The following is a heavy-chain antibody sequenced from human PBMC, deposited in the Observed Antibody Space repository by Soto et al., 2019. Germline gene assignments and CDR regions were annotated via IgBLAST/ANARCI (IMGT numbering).Heavy chain of an antibody. CDR1: GGSISRGDYY. D-gene: IGHD2-15*01. CDR3: ARAVVAATRDWSDP. V-gene: IGHV4-30-4*01. CDR2: IYYSGST. Sequence: SETLSLTCTVSGGSISRGDYYWSWIRQPPGKGLEWIRYIYYSGSTYYNPSLKSRVTISVDTSKNQFSLKLSSVTAADTAVYYCARAVVAATRDWSDPWGQGTLVTVSS. J-gene: IGHJ5*02.